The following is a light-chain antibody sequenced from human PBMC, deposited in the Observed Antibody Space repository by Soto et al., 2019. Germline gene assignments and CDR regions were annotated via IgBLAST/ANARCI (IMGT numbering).Light chain of an antibody. CDR1: SSDVGGFKY. Sequence: QSVLTQPPSASGSPGQSVTISCTGTSSDVGGFKYVSWYQQHPGKAPKVMIYEVSQRPSGVPDRFSGSKSGNTASLTVSGLQAEDDAEYCCFSFTTTTTDVFGTGTKVTVL. CDR3: FSFTTTTTDV. V-gene: IGLV2-8*01. CDR2: EVS. J-gene: IGLJ1*01.